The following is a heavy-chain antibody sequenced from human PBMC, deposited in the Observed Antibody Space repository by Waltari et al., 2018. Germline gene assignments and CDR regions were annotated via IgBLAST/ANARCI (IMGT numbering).Heavy chain of an antibody. CDR3: AKAFIAARAAFDI. D-gene: IGHD6-6*01. CDR2: IGWEGGST. Sequence: EVQLVESGGVVVQPGGSLRLSCAASGFTFDDYTMHWVRQAPGKDLEVVSLIGWEGGSTYYADSVKSRCTISRDNSKNYLYLQMNSLRTEDTALYYCAKAFIAARAAFDIWGQGTMVTVSS. CDR1: GFTFDDYT. J-gene: IGHJ3*02. V-gene: IGHV3-43*01.